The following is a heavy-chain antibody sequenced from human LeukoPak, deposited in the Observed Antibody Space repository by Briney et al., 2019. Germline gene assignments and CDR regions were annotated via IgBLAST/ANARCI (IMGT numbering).Heavy chain of an antibody. Sequence: GGSLRLSCAASGFTFSSYELNWVRQAPGKGLEWVSSISSSSSYIYYADSVKGRFTISRDNAKNSLYLQMNSLRAEDTAVYYCARDRRDDAFDIWGQGTMVTVSS. CDR3: ARDRRDDAFDI. V-gene: IGHV3-21*01. J-gene: IGHJ3*02. CDR1: GFTFSSYE. CDR2: ISSSSSYI.